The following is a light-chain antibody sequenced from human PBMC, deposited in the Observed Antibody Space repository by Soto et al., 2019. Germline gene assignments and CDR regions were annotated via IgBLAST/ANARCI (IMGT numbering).Light chain of an antibody. J-gene: IGLJ1*01. CDR3: FSYTSSGTYV. CDR2: EVS. Sequence: QSVLTQPASVSGSPGQSITISCTGTSSDVGNYKYVSWYQQHPGKAPKLMIYEVSNRPSGVSNRFSGSKSGNTASLTISGLQGKDETDYYCFSYTSSGTYVFGTGTKVTVL. CDR1: SSDVGNYKY. V-gene: IGLV2-14*01.